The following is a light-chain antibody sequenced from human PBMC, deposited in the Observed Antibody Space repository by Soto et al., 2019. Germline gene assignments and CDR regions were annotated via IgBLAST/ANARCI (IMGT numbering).Light chain of an antibody. CDR2: KAS. J-gene: IGKJ1*01. CDR1: QSNNRR. V-gene: IGKV1-5*03. Sequence: DIQITQSPSTLSSSVGDRVNNTFRASQSNNRRLGRYQQKPGKAPMLLIYKASSLESGVPSRFSGIGFGTEFTLTISSLQPDDFATYYCQQYNSYSRTFGQGTKVDIK. CDR3: QQYNSYSRT.